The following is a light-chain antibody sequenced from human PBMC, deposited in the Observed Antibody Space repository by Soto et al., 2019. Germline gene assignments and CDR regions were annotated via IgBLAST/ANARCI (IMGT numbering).Light chain of an antibody. CDR2: DST. CDR1: QSIHTS. Sequence: EIILTQSPVTLSVSPGDRATLSCRASQSIHTSLAWYQQKSGKPPRLVIYDSTLRANGVPDRFGGSRSGTEFTLTINSLEPEDFAVYYCQQRNVWPPITFGQGTRLEIK. CDR3: QQRNVWPPIT. J-gene: IGKJ5*01. V-gene: IGKV3-11*01.